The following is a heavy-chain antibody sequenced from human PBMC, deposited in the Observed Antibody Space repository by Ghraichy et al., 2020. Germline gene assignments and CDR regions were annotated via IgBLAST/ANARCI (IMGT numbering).Heavy chain of an antibody. D-gene: IGHD5-18*01. V-gene: IGHV3-48*01. CDR1: GFTFSSYS. CDR3: ASPGSRYSQFHRGMDV. J-gene: IGHJ6*02. CDR2: ISSSSSTI. Sequence: GGSLRLSCAASGFTFSSYSMNWVRQAPGKGLEWVSYISSSSSTIYYADSVKGRFTISRDNAKNSLYLQMNSLRAEDTAVYYCASPGSRYSQFHRGMDVWGQGTTVTVSS.